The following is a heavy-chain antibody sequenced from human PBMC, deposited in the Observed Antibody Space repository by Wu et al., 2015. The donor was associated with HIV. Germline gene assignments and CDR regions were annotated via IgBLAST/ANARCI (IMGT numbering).Heavy chain of an antibody. CDR2: INPTGDST. Sequence: QVQLVQSGAEVKKPGASVKVSCKSSGYFFTTYQVHWVRQAPGQGLEWMGVINPTGDSTGYAQKFQGRVTMTRDTSTNTVYMDLTSLRSDDTAIYYCATSTTALNWFDSWGQGTLVTVSS. CDR3: ATSTTALNWFDS. V-gene: IGHV1-46*01. CDR1: GYFFTTYQ. D-gene: IGHD1-1*01. J-gene: IGHJ5*01.